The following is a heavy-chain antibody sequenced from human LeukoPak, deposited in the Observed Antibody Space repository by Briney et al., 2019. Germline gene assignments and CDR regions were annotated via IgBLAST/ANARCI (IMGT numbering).Heavy chain of an antibody. CDR1: GGSISSYY. D-gene: IGHD3-9*01. Sequence: PSETLSLTCTVSGGSISSYYWSWIRQPAGKGLEWIGRTYTSGSTNYNPSLKSRVTMSVDTSKNQFSLKLSSVTAADTAVYYCARDREYYDILTGYYKNPYFDYWGQGTLVTVSS. J-gene: IGHJ4*02. V-gene: IGHV4-4*07. CDR2: TYTSGST. CDR3: ARDREYYDILTGYYKNPYFDY.